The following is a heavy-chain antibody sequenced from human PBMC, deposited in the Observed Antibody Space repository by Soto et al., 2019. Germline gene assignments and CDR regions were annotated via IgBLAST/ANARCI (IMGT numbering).Heavy chain of an antibody. CDR3: ARTYDYIWGSYRQNYFDY. V-gene: IGHV4-39*01. J-gene: IGHJ4*02. CDR1: GGSISSSSYY. CDR2: IYYSGST. D-gene: IGHD3-16*02. Sequence: SETLSLTCTVSGGSISSSSYYWGWIRQPPGKGLEWIGSIYYSGSTYYNPSLKSRVTISVDTSKNQFSLKLSSVTAADTAVYYCARTYDYIWGSYRQNYFDYWGQGTLVTVSS.